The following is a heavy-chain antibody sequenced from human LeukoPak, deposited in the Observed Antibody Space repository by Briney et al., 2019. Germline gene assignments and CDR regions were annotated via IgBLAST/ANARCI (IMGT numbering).Heavy chain of an antibody. J-gene: IGHJ4*02. Sequence: AEGSLRLSCAASGFTFSTFWMSWVRQAPGKGLEWVANIKQDGSEKYYVDSVKGRFTISRDNAKNSLYLQMNSLRAEDTAVYYCARDRGSQDYWGQGTLVTVSS. V-gene: IGHV3-7*05. CDR2: IKQDGSEK. CDR1: GFTFSTFW. CDR3: ARDRGSQDY. D-gene: IGHD3-10*01.